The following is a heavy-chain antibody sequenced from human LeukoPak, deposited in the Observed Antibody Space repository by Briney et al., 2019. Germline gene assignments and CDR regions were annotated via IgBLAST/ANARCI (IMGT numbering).Heavy chain of an antibody. CDR1: GFTFSSYA. V-gene: IGHV3-30*01. CDR3: ARENYFRGAFDI. J-gene: IGHJ3*02. D-gene: IGHD2/OR15-2a*01. CDR2: ISYDGSNK. Sequence: PGRSLRLSCAASGFTFSSYAMHWVRQAPGKGLEWVAVISYDGSNKYYADSVKGRFTISRDNSKNTLYLQMNSLRAEDTAVYYCARENYFRGAFDIWGQGTMVTVSS.